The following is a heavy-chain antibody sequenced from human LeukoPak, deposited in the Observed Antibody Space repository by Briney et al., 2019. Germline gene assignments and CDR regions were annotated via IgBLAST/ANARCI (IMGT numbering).Heavy chain of an antibody. V-gene: IGHV4-34*01. D-gene: IGHD3-10*01. CDR2: INHSGST. CDR3: ARDGSMVRGVMDDAFDI. Sequence: PSETLPLTCAVYGGSFSGYYWSWIRQPPGKGLEWIGEINHSGSTNYNPSLKSRVTISVDTSKNQFSLKLSSVTAADTAVYYCARDGSMVRGVMDDAFDIWGQGTMVTVSS. CDR1: GGSFSGYY. J-gene: IGHJ3*02.